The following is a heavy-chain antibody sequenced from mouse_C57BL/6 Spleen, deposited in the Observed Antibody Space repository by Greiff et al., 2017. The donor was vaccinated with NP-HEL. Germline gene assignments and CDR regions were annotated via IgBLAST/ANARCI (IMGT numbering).Heavy chain of an antibody. CDR2: IYPRSGNT. Sequence: VQLQQSGAELARPGASVKLSCKASGYTFTSYGISWVKQRTGQGLEWIGEIYPRSGNTYYNEKFKGKATLTADKSSSTAYMELRSLTSEDSAVYFCAREGDSYGYDDYWGQGTLVTVSA. V-gene: IGHV1-81*01. CDR3: AREGDSYGYDDY. J-gene: IGHJ3*01. CDR1: GYTFTSYG. D-gene: IGHD2-2*01.